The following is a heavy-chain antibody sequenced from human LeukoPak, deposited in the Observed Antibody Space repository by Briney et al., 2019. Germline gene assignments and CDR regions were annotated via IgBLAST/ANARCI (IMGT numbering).Heavy chain of an antibody. D-gene: IGHD3-22*01. CDR2: IDSTGAYT. Sequence: GGSLRLSCAASGFIFSNYAMSWVRQAPGKGLEWVSAIDSTGAYTWYADSVKGRFTISKDSSKTILYLQMNSLRAEDTAVYYCARNYYDSSVRTYYFDYWGQGTLVTVSS. V-gene: IGHV3-23*01. CDR3: ARNYYDSSVRTYYFDY. CDR1: GFIFSNYA. J-gene: IGHJ4*02.